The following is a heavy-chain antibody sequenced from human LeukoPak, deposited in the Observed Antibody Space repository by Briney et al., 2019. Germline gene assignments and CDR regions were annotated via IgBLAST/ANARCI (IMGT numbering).Heavy chain of an antibody. Sequence: ASVKVSCKASVYTFTGYYMHWVRQAPGQGLEWMGWINPTSGGTNYAQKFQGRVTMTRDTSISTAYMELSRLRSDDTAVYYCARVVIVGATIGFDYWGQGTLVTVSS. D-gene: IGHD1-26*01. J-gene: IGHJ4*02. V-gene: IGHV1-2*02. CDR1: VYTFTGYY. CDR3: ARVVIVGATIGFDY. CDR2: INPTSGGT.